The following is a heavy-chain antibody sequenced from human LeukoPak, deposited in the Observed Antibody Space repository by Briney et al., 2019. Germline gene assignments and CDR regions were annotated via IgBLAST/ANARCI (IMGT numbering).Heavy chain of an antibody. Sequence: GRSLRLSCVASGFTFSSYGMHWVRQAPGKGPEWAALISYDGGDKYYVDSVKGRFTISRDNSKNTLYLQMNSLRAEDTAVYYCAKVRYSSGWPEFDYWGQGTLVTVSS. CDR1: GFTFSSYG. CDR3: AKVRYSSGWPEFDY. CDR2: ISYDGGDK. D-gene: IGHD6-19*01. V-gene: IGHV3-30*18. J-gene: IGHJ4*02.